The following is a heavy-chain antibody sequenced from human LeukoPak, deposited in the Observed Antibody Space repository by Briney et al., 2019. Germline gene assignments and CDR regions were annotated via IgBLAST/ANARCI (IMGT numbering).Heavy chain of an antibody. J-gene: IGHJ6*04. CDR3: ARDLAAAGYYYYYYGMDV. D-gene: IGHD6-13*01. CDR2: INAGNGNT. V-gene: IGHV1-3*01. Sequence: ASVKVSCKASGYSFTSNYIHWVRQAPGQRLEWMGWINAGNGNTKYSQKFQGRVTITRDTSASTAYMELSSLRSEDTAVYYCARDLAAAGYYYYYYGMDVWGEGTTVTVSS. CDR1: GYSFTSNY.